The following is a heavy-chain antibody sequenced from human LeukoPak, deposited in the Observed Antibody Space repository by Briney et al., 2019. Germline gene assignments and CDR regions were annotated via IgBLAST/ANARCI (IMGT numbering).Heavy chain of an antibody. Sequence: GGSLRLSCAASGFIFSSYSMHWVRQAPGKGLEWVSYISSGSGTIYYADCVKGRFTTSRDNAKNSLYLQMNSLRAEDTAVYYCARSIAGETQYWGQGTLVTVSS. CDR1: GFIFSSYS. J-gene: IGHJ4*02. D-gene: IGHD6-6*01. V-gene: IGHV3-48*04. CDR2: ISSGSGTI. CDR3: ARSIAGETQY.